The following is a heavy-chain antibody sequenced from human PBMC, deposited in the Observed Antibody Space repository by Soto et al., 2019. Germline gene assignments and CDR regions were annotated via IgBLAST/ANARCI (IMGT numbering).Heavy chain of an antibody. D-gene: IGHD1-26*01. V-gene: IGHV5-51*01. J-gene: IGHJ6*03. CDR3: ARIPYVPMGDYYYMDV. CDR1: GYSFTSYW. Sequence: GESLKISCKGSGYSFTSYWIGWVRQMPGKGLEWMGIIYPGDSDTRYSPSFQGQVTISADKSISTAYLQWSSLKASDTAMYYCARIPYVPMGDYYYMDVWGKGTTVTVSS. CDR2: IYPGDSDT.